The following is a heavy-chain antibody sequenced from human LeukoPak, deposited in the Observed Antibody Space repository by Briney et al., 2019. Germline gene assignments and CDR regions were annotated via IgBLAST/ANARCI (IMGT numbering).Heavy chain of an antibody. D-gene: IGHD4-23*01. CDR2: IYYSGST. V-gene: IGHV4-59*08. CDR3: ASIDHGGKRDDY. J-gene: IGHJ4*02. Sequence: SETLSLTCAVYGVSFSGHYWSWIRQPPGKGLEWIGYIYYSGSTNYNPSLKSRVTISVDTSKNPFSLKLSSVTAADTAVYYCASIDHGGKRDDYWGQGTLVTVSS. CDR1: GVSFSGHY.